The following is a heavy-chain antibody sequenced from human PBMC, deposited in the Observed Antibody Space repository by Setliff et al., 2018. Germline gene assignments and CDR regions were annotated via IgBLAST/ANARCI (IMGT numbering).Heavy chain of an antibody. CDR2: MDQDGSEK. J-gene: IGHJ4*02. V-gene: IGHV3-7*01. CDR3: ARGDYASGDY. Sequence: GSLRLSCVASGFTFSRYWMSWVRQAPGKGLEYVANMDQDGSEKYHADSVKGRFTISRDNTKNSLYLQLDSLRVDDTAVYYCARGDYASGDYWGQGTLVTVSS. CDR1: GFTFSRYW. D-gene: IGHD3-10*01.